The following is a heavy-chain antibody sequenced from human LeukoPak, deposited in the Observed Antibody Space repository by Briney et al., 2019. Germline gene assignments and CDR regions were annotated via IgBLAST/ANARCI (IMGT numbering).Heavy chain of an antibody. CDR1: GGTFSSYA. Sequence: GASVKVSCNASGGTFSSYAISWVRQAPGQGLEWMGRIIPIFGTANYAQKFQGRVTITTDESTSTAYMELSSLRSEDTAVYYCAVGYCSSTSCYVPGDYWGQGTLVTVSS. CDR2: IIPIFGTA. D-gene: IGHD2-2*01. CDR3: AVGYCSSTSCYVPGDY. J-gene: IGHJ4*02. V-gene: IGHV1-69*05.